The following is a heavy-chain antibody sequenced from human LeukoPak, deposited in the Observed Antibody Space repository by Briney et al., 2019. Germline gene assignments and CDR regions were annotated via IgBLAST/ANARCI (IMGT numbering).Heavy chain of an antibody. CDR1: GFTFSSYG. CDR3: AKSGSYCSSTSCYGKDYNWFDP. CDR2: IRYDRSNK. Sequence: GGSLRLSCAASGFTFSSYGMHWVRQAPGKGLEWVAFIRYDRSNKYYADSVKGRFTISRDNSKNTLYLQMNSLRAEDTAVYYCAKSGSYCSSTSCYGKDYNWFDPWGQGTLVTVSS. J-gene: IGHJ5*02. D-gene: IGHD2-2*01. V-gene: IGHV3-30*02.